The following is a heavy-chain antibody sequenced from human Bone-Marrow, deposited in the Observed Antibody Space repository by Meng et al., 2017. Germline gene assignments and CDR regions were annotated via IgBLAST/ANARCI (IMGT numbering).Heavy chain of an antibody. Sequence: QVQLVQSGTEVKKPGASVKVSCKASGYTFTSYAIHWVRQAPGQRPEWMGWINAGNGNTNYAQKLQGRVTMTTDTSTSTAYMELRSLRSDDTVVYYCARDLGGDDWGQGTLVTVSS. J-gene: IGHJ4*02. D-gene: IGHD3-10*01. V-gene: IGHV1-3*01. CDR3: ARDLGGDD. CDR2: INAGNGNT. CDR1: GYTFTSYA.